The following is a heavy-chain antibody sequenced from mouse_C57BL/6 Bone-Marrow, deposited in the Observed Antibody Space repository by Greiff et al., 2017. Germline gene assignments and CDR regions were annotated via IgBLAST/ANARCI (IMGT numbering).Heavy chain of an antibody. D-gene: IGHD2-2*01. Sequence: VQLQQPGAELVKPGASVKLSCKASGYTFTSYWMHWVKQRPGQGLEWIGMIHPNSGSTNYNEKFKSKATLTVDKSSSTAYMQLSSLTSEDSAVYYCATLWLRYYAMDYWGQGTSVTVSS. CDR3: ATLWLRYYAMDY. J-gene: IGHJ4*01. CDR2: IHPNSGST. V-gene: IGHV1-64*01. CDR1: GYTFTSYW.